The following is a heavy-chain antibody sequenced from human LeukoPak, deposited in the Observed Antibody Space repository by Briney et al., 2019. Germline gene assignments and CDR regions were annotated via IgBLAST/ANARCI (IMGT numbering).Heavy chain of an antibody. CDR3: AREGYCNSTSCYKPFDY. Sequence: GASVKVSCKASGYTFTSYGISWVRQAPGQGLEWMGWISGYNGNTNYAQKLQGRVTTTTDTSTSTAYMELRSLRSDDTAVYYCAREGYCNSTSCYKPFDYWGQGTLVTVSS. CDR2: ISGYNGNT. CDR1: GYTFTSYG. V-gene: IGHV1-18*01. D-gene: IGHD2-2*01. J-gene: IGHJ4*02.